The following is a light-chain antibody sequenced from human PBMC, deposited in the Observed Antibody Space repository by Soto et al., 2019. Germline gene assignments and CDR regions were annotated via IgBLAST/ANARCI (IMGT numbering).Light chain of an antibody. J-gene: IGLJ2*01. CDR2: EGS. Sequence: QSVLTQPASVSGSPGQSITISCTGTSSDVGSYNLVSWYQQHPGKAPKLMIYEGSKRPSGVSNRFSGSKSGNTASQTISGLQAEDEADYYCCSYAGSSTLGVFGGGTKLTVL. V-gene: IGLV2-23*01. CDR1: SSDVGSYNL. CDR3: CSYAGSSTLGV.